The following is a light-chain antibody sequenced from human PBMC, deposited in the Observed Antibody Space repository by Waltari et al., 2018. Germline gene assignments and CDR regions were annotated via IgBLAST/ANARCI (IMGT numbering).Light chain of an antibody. CDR3: QSYDTSNRV. Sequence: NFMLPQPHSVSESPGKTVTISCTRSSGSIASNYVQWYQQRPGSSPTTVIYEDNQRPSGVPDRFSGSIDSSSNSASLTISGLKTEDEADYYCQSYDTSNRVFGGGTKVTVL. CDR1: SGSIASNY. J-gene: IGLJ3*02. V-gene: IGLV6-57*01. CDR2: EDN.